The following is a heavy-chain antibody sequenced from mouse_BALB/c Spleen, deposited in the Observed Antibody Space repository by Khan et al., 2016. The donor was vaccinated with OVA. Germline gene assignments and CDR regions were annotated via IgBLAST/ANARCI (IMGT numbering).Heavy chain of an antibody. CDR3: TRGRIGY. Sequence: QVQLQQSGAELAKPGASVKLSCKASGYTFTTSWMHWVKQRPGQGLEWIGYINPPSGYTNYNEKFKDRATLTADKSSSTAYMQLSSLTSEDPAVYYYTRGRIGYWGQGTTLTVSS. J-gene: IGHJ2*01. D-gene: IGHD1-1*01. CDR2: INPPSGYT. CDR1: GYTFTTSW. V-gene: IGHV1-7*01.